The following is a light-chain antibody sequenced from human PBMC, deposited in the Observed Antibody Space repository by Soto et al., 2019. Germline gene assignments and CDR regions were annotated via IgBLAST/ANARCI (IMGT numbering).Light chain of an antibody. V-gene: IGLV2-11*01. J-gene: IGLJ1*01. CDR1: SSDVGGYNY. CDR3: CSYAGSYTFV. CDR2: DVS. Sequence: QSALTQPRSVSGSPEQPVTISSTGTSSDVGGYNYVSWYQQHPGKAPKLMIYDVSKRPSGVPDRFSGSKSGNTASLTISGLQAEDEADYHCCSYAGSYTFVFGTGTKLTVL.